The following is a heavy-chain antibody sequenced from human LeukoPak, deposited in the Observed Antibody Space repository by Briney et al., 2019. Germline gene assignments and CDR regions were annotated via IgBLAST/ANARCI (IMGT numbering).Heavy chain of an antibody. J-gene: IGHJ3*02. CDR2: MNPNSGNT. D-gene: IGHD1-26*01. CDR1: GYTFTSYD. Sequence: ASVKVSCKASGYTFTSYDINWVRQATGQGLEWMGWMNPNSGNTGYAQKFQGRVTITRNTSISTAYMELSSLRSGDTAVYYCARGSGSYYAFDIWGQGTMVTVSS. V-gene: IGHV1-8*03. CDR3: ARGSGSYYAFDI.